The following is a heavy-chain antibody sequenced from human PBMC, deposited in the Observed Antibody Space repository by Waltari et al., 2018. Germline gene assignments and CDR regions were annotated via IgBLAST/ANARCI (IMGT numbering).Heavy chain of an antibody. V-gene: IGHV3-23*04. D-gene: IGHD6-19*01. Sequence: EVQLVESGGGLVQPGGSLSLSCAASGFTFSSYAMSWVPQAPGKGLEWVSAISGSGGSTYYADSVKGRFTISRDNSKNTLYLQMNSLRAEDTAVYYCAKDSPPFLAVAVPTYFDYWGQGTLVTVSS. CDR1: GFTFSSYA. CDR3: AKDSPPFLAVAVPTYFDY. J-gene: IGHJ4*02. CDR2: ISGSGGST.